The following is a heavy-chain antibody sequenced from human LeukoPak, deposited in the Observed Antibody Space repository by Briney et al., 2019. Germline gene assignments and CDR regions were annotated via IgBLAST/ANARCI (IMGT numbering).Heavy chain of an antibody. D-gene: IGHD1-7*01. CDR3: AKSSWNYGSFDY. J-gene: IGHJ4*02. Sequence: PGGPLRLSCAAAGFTFRNYWMTWLRQAPGKLLVGVAIIKQDGIDKYYLDSVKGRFSISRDNAKNSLFLQMNSLRAEETAVYYCAKSSWNYGSFDYWGPGTQVTVSS. CDR2: IKQDGIDK. V-gene: IGHV3-7*01. CDR1: GFTFRNYW.